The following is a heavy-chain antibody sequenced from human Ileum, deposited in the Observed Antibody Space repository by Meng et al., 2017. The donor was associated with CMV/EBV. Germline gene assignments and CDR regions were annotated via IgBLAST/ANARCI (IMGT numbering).Heavy chain of an antibody. J-gene: IGHJ4*02. CDR1: VYNFNSYG. CDR3: ARVRAYCGSDCHDY. CDR2: ISAYNGNT. V-gene: IGHV1-18*01. D-gene: IGHD2-21*02. Sequence: KASVYNFNSYGITWVRQAPGQGLEWMGWISAYNGNTNYAQKLQGRVTMTTDTSTSTAYMELRSLTSDDTAVYYCARVRAYCGSDCHDYWGQGTLVTVSS.